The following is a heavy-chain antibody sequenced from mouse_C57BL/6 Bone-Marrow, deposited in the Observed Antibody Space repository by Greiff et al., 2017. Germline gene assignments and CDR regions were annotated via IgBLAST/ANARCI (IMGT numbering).Heavy chain of an antibody. J-gene: IGHJ2*01. CDR2: IHPRSGNT. CDR3: AITTVVAFSKYFDY. D-gene: IGHD1-1*01. Sequence: VQLQQSGAELARPGASVKLSCKASGYTFTSYGISWVKQRTGQGLEWIGEIHPRSGNTYYNEKFKGKATLTADKSSSTAYMELRSMTSEDSAVYFCAITTVVAFSKYFDYWGQGSTLTVSS. V-gene: IGHV1-81*01. CDR1: GYTFTSYG.